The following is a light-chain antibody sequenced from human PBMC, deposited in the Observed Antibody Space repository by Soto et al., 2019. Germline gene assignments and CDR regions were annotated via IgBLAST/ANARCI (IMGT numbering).Light chain of an antibody. J-gene: IGKJ1*01. V-gene: IGKV1-5*01. CDR1: QSITNW. Sequence: DIQMTQSPSTLSAYVGDRVTITCRASQSITNWVAWYQQKPGKAPKLLIYDASSLESGVPSRFSGGGSGTDFTLTVSSLQPDDFATYCCQQYNNYSPAFGQGTKVEI. CDR2: DAS. CDR3: QQYNNYSPA.